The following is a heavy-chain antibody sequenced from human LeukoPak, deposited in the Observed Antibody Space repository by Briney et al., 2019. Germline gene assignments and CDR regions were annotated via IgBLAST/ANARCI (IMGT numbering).Heavy chain of an antibody. CDR1: GFIFSSHW. D-gene: IGHD4-23*01. V-gene: IGHV3-7*01. J-gene: IGHJ4*02. Sequence: GSLRLSCAASGFIFSSHWMSWVRQAPGKGLEWVANIKEDGSETQCVDSVKGRFTISRDNAKSSLYLQMNSLRAEDTAVYYCARATRSSNSGDWGQGTLVIVSS. CDR3: ARATRSSNSGD. CDR2: IKEDGSET.